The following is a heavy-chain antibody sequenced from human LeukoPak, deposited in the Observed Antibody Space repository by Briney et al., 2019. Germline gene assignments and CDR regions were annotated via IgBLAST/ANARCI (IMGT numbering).Heavy chain of an antibody. V-gene: IGHV3-21*01. CDR2: ITSTGRYI. D-gene: IGHD3-10*01. J-gene: IGHJ3*02. CDR3: ARGSGGAHGFDI. Sequence: GGSLRLSCAASGFNFIDYTMNWVRQAPGKGLEWVSSITSTGRYIFYADSLKGRFTISRENAKDSLYLQMNSLRAEDTAVYYCARGSGGAHGFDIWGQGTMITVSS. CDR1: GFNFIDYT.